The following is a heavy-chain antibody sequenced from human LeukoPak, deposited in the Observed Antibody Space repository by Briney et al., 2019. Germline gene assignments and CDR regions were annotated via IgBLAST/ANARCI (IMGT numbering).Heavy chain of an antibody. CDR1: GVTFSSYA. V-gene: IGHV3-23*01. Sequence: GGSLRLSCAVSGVTFSSYAMSGVRQAPGKGLEWVAIISGSAGSTYYAAPLKGRFTIPRDNSKNALFLPMNRLKAEDTAVYYCAKEQNTGGDIAPFDIWGEGTMVTVSS. D-gene: IGHD7-27*01. CDR3: AKEQNTGGDIAPFDI. CDR2: ISGSAGST. J-gene: IGHJ3*02.